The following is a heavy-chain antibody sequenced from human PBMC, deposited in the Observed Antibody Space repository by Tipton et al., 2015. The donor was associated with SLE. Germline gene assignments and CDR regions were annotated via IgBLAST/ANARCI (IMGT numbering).Heavy chain of an antibody. CDR2: IDHSAST. J-gene: IGHJ4*02. V-gene: IGHV4-59*11. Sequence: TLSLTCTVSGGSISSHYWSWIRQPPGKGLEWIGEIDHSASTKYNPSLESRVTMSVDTSKNDVSLHLTSATAADTAVYYCVRESGSGWPMDYWGQGALVIVSS. CDR1: GGSISSHY. CDR3: VRESGSGWPMDY. D-gene: IGHD6-19*01.